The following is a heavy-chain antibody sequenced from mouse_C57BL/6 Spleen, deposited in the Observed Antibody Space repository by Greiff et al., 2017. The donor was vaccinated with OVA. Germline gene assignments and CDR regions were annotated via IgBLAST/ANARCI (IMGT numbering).Heavy chain of an antibody. V-gene: IGHV5-17*01. D-gene: IGHD1-2*01. J-gene: IGHJ1*03. Sequence: EVQLVESGGGLVKPGRSLKLSCAASGFTFSDYGMHWVRQAPEKGLEWVAYIRSGSSTIYYADTVKGRFTISRDNAKNTLFLQITSLRSEDTAMYYCARDHYEGYFDVWGTGTTVTVSS. CDR1: GFTFSDYG. CDR3: ARDHYEGYFDV. CDR2: IRSGSSTI.